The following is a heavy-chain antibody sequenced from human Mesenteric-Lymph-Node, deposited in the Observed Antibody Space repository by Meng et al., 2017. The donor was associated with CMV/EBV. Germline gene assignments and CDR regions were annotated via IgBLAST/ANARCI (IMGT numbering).Heavy chain of an antibody. CDR3: ARDASLGELSLYGFDY. Sequence: SETLSLTCGVYGGSFSGYSWNWFRQSPGKGLEWIGEVNHGGSTNYNPSLKSRVTISLDTSKSELYLRLRSVTAADAAVYYCARDASLGELSLYGFDYWGQGTLVTVSS. V-gene: IGHV4-34*01. J-gene: IGHJ4*02. D-gene: IGHD3-16*02. CDR1: GGSFSGYS. CDR2: VNHGGST.